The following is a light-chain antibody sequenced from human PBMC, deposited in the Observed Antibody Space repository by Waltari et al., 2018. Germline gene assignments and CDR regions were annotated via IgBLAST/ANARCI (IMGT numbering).Light chain of an antibody. CDR3: QQYYRTPQT. Sequence: DIVMTQSPDSLAVSLGERATINCKSSQSVLYSSNNKNYLAWYQQKPGQPPKLLLYWASTRESEVPPRFRGSGSGTDFTLTISSLQAEDVAVYYCQQYYRTPQTFGQGTKVEIK. CDR2: WAS. V-gene: IGKV4-1*01. CDR1: QSVLYSSNNKNY. J-gene: IGKJ1*01.